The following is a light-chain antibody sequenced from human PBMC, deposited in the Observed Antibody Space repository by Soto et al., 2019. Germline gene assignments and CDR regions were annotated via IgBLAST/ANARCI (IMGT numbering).Light chain of an antibody. CDR2: DVS. Sequence: QSALTQPPSASGSPGQSVTISCTGTSSDVGTYNYVSWYQHHPGKAPKLMIYDVSKRPSGVPDRFSASKSGNTASLTDSGLEAEDEADYYCSSHAGSHVVFGGGTKLTVL. V-gene: IGLV2-8*01. J-gene: IGLJ2*01. CDR3: SSHAGSHVV. CDR1: SSDVGTYNY.